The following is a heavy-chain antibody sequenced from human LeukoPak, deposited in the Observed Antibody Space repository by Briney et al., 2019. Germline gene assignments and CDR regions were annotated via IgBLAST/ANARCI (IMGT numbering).Heavy chain of an antibody. D-gene: IGHD2-15*01. CDR2: MYYSGST. V-gene: IGHV4-59*01. Sequence: NPSETLSLTCTVSGGSISYYYWSWIRKPPGKGLEWIGYMYYSGSTNYNPSLKSRVTISVDTSKNQFSLKLSSVTAADTAVYYCARDRYCSGGSCYYYYGMDVWGQGTTVTVSS. CDR3: ARDRYCSGGSCYYYYGMDV. CDR1: GGSISYYY. J-gene: IGHJ6*02.